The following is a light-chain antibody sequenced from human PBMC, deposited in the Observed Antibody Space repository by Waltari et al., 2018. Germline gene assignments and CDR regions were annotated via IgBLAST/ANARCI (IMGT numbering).Light chain of an antibody. Sequence: EVVMTQSPATLSLSPGERATVSGRASQSVSSFLAWYQQRPGQAPRLLIYGAATRATGIPARFSGSGSGTEFTLTISSLQSEDFAVYYCQQYNDWPPLTFGGGTKVEIK. V-gene: IGKV3-15*01. CDR3: QQYNDWPPLT. CDR1: QSVSSF. J-gene: IGKJ4*01. CDR2: GAA.